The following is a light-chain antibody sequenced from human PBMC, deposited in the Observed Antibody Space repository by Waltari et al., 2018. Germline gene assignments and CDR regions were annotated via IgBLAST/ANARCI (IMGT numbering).Light chain of an antibody. CDR2: EVS. CDR1: SSDVGSYNL. V-gene: IGLV2-23*02. Sequence: QSALTQPASVSGSPGQSITISCTGTSSDVGSYNLVSWYQHHQGKAPKLMIYEVSKRPSWVSNRFSGSKSGNTASLTISGLQAEDEADYYCCSYAGSSTFVVFGGGTKLTVL. J-gene: IGLJ2*01. CDR3: CSYAGSSTFVV.